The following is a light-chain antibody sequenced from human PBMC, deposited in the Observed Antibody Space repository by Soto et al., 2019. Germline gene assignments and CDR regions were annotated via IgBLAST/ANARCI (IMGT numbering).Light chain of an antibody. V-gene: IGKV3-20*01. Sequence: EIVLTQSPGTLSLSPGERATLSCRASQSVSSSYLAWYQQKPGQAPRLLIYGASSRATGIPDRFSGSGSGTVFTLTISRLEPEDFAVYYCQQYGRGTFGQGTKLEIK. CDR2: GAS. J-gene: IGKJ2*01. CDR1: QSVSSSY. CDR3: QQYGRGT.